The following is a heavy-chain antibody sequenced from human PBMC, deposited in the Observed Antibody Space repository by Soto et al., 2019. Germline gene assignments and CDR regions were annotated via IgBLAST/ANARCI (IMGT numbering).Heavy chain of an antibody. CDR2: INSDGSST. J-gene: IGHJ4*02. V-gene: IGHV3-74*01. CDR1: GFTFNNYW. CDR3: ARDLSAYYDTSGPGDY. Sequence: GGSLRLSCAASGFTFNNYWMHWVRQDPGKGLVWVSRINSDGSSTSYADSVKGRFTISRDNAKNTLYLQMNSLRAEDTAVYYCARDLSAYYDTSGPGDYWGQGTLVTV. D-gene: IGHD3-22*01.